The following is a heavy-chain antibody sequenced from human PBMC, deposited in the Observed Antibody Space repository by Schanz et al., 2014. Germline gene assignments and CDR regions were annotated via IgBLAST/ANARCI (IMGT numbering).Heavy chain of an antibody. CDR2: LYTGGST. Sequence: EVQLVESGGGLIQPGGSLRLSCAVSGFTVNTNYMTWVRQAPGKGLECVSVLYTGGSTFYAESVRGRFFISRDSSKNTLFLQMNSLRPEDTALYFCARDEGRDGYNLAFDVWGQGTLVTVSS. V-gene: IGHV3-53*01. CDR1: GFTVNTNY. CDR3: ARDEGRDGYNLAFDV. D-gene: IGHD5-12*01. J-gene: IGHJ3*01.